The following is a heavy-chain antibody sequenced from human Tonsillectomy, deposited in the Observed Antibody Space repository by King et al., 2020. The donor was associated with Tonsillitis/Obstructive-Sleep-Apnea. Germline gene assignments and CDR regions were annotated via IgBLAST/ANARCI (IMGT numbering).Heavy chain of an antibody. CDR2: IYYSGST. J-gene: IGHJ4*02. D-gene: IGHD1-26*01. V-gene: IGHV4-39*01. CDR1: GGSISSNSYY. Sequence: QLQESGPGLVKPSETLSLTCTVSGGSISSNSYYWGWIRQSPGKGLEWIGSIYYSGSTYYNPSLKSRVTISVDTSKNQFSLKLSSVTAADSAVYFCARRWFSGTYYGYWGQGTLVTVSS. CDR3: ARRWFSGTYYGY.